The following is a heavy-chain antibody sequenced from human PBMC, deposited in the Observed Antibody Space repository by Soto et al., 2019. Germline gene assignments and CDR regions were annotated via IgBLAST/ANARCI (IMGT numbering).Heavy chain of an antibody. V-gene: IGHV4-34*01. Sequence: SETLSLTCAVYGGSFSGFYWSWIRQPPGKGLEWIGEINHSGSTNYNPSLKSRVTISVDTSKNQFSLKLSSVTAADTAVYYCATWGRYCSGGSCYPPLSRWGQGTLVTVSS. J-gene: IGHJ4*02. CDR1: GGSFSGFY. CDR2: INHSGST. D-gene: IGHD2-15*01. CDR3: ATWGRYCSGGSCYPPLSR.